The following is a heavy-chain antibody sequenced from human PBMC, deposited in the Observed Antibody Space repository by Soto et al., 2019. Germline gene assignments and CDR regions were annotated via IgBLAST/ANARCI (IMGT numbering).Heavy chain of an antibody. V-gene: IGHV3-7*02. CDR3: AGGTGWFIVD. CDR1: GFTFSSYW. D-gene: IGHD6-19*01. Sequence: EVQLVESGGGLVQPGGSLRLSCAASGFTFSSYWMNWVRQAPGKGLEWVANIKQDGTEKHYVDSVKDRFTISRDNAKSSLHLQLNSLRADDTAVYYCAGGTGWFIVDWGQGTRVTVSS. J-gene: IGHJ4*02. CDR2: IKQDGTEK.